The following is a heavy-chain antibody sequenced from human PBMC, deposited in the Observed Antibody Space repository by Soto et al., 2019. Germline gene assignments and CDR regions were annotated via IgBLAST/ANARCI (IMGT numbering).Heavy chain of an antibody. CDR2: FDPEDGET. CDR1: GHTLTELS. D-gene: IGHD1-1*01. Sequence: QVQLLQSGAEVKKPGASVKVSCKVSGHTLTELSMHWVRQAPGRGSEWMGGFDPEDGETIFAQKFQGRVTMTEDTSTDSTYRELARLRSEDTAVYYCAAGGTRGLHGHCDYGGQGTPVTISS. CDR3: AAGGTRGLHGHCDY. J-gene: IGHJ4*02. V-gene: IGHV1-24*01.